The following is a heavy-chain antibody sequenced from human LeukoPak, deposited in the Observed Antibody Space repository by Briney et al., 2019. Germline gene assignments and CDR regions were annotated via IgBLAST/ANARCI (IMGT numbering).Heavy chain of an antibody. D-gene: IGHD3-22*01. Sequence: ASVKVSCKASGYTFTSYGISWVRQAPGQGLEWMGWISAYNGNTNYAQKLQGRVTMTTDTSTSTAYMELRSLRSDDTAVYYCARDSDDSSGYGDAFDIWGQGTMVTVSS. CDR1: GYTFTSYG. CDR3: ARDSDDSSGYGDAFDI. CDR2: ISAYNGNT. J-gene: IGHJ3*02. V-gene: IGHV1-18*01.